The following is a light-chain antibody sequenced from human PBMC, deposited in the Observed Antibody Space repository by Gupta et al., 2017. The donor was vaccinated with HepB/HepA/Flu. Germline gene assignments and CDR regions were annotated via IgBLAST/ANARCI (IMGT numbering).Light chain of an antibody. J-gene: IGKJ4*01. Sequence: DIVMTQSPATLSVYLGERATLTCRASQSVITNLAWYQQKPGQAPRLLIDGSSTRATGIPARFSGSGSGTEFTLTISSLQPEDFAVYFWQQYDNWPLTFGGGTKVEIK. V-gene: IGKV3-15*01. CDR1: QSVITN. CDR3: QQYDNWPLT. CDR2: GSS.